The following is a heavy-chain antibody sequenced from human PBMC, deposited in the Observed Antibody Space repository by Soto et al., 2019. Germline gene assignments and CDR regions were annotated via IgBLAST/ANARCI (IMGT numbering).Heavy chain of an antibody. V-gene: IGHV4-31*03. D-gene: IGHD6-19*01. J-gene: IGHJ4*02. CDR2: IYYSGST. CDR1: GGSISSGGYY. Sequence: QVQLQESGPGLVKPSQTLSLICTVSGGSISSGGYYWSWIRQHPGKGLEWIGYIYYSGSTYYNPSLRSRVTISVDTSKNQFSLKLTSVTAADTAVYYCARDVGSYSSGWPYFDYWGQGTLVTVSS. CDR3: ARDVGSYSSGWPYFDY.